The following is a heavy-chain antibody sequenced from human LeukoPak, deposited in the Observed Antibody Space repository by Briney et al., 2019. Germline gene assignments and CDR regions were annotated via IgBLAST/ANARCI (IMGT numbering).Heavy chain of an antibody. D-gene: IGHD5-18*01. J-gene: IGHJ3*02. CDR3: AREALDTAMMYAFDI. V-gene: IGHV1-18*01. CDR1: GYTFTSYG. CDR2: ISAYNGNT. Sequence: ASVKVSCKASGYTFTSYGISWVRQAPGQGREWMGCISAYNGNTNYAQKLQGRVTMTTDTSTSTAYMELRSLRSDDTALYYCAREALDTAMMYAFDIWGQGTMVTVSS.